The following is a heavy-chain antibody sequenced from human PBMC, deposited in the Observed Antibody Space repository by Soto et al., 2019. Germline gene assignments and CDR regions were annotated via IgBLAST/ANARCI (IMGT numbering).Heavy chain of an antibody. CDR1: GFTVSSNY. J-gene: IGHJ4*02. CDR3: ARGATMVRGVPPGY. Sequence: EVQLVESGGGLVQPGGSLRLSCAASGFTVSSNYMSWVRHAPGKGLEWVSVIYSGGSTYYADSVKGRFTISRHNSKNTLYLQMNSLRAEDTALYYCARGATMVRGVPPGYWGQGTLVTVSS. V-gene: IGHV3-53*04. D-gene: IGHD3-10*01. CDR2: IYSGGST.